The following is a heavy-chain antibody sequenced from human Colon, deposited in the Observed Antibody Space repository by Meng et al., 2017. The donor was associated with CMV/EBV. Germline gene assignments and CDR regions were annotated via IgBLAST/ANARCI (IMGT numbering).Heavy chain of an antibody. CDR3: AFALGYCSGGSCRMYGMDV. D-gene: IGHD2-15*01. Sequence: SLKISCVASGFSFDDYAMHWVRQVPGKGLEWVSNVNWGGDKIGYADSVKGRFTISRDNAKNSLYLQMDSLRAEDTAVYYCAFALGYCSGGSCRMYGMDVWGQGTTVTVSS. CDR1: GFSFDDYA. V-gene: IGHV3-9*01. CDR2: VNWGGDKI. J-gene: IGHJ6*02.